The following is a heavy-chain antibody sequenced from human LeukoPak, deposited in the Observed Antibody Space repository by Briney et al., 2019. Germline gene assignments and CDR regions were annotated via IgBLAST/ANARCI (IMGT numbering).Heavy chain of an antibody. CDR2: ISYDGRNK. D-gene: IGHD2-2*01. V-gene: IGHV3-30*18. Sequence: GGSLRLSCAASGFTFNSYGMHWVRQAPGMGLEWVAVISYDGRNKHYPDSVKGRFTISRDISTDTLWLQMDSLRTEDTAVYYCAKGPLRGTAAAIDYWGQGTLVTVSS. CDR1: GFTFNSYG. CDR3: AKGPLRGTAAAIDY. J-gene: IGHJ4*02.